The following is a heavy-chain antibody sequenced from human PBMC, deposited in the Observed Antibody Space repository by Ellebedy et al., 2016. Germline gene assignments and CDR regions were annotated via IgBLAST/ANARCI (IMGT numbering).Heavy chain of an antibody. CDR1: GGPISSGDYY. CDR3: ARELVRGVNRFDY. V-gene: IGHV4-30-4*01. D-gene: IGHD3-10*01. Sequence: SETLSLTXTVSGGPISSGDYYWSWIRQPPGKGLEWIGYIDYSGSTYYNPSLKSRVTISVDTSKNQFSLKLSSVTAADTAVYYCARELVRGVNRFDYWGQGTLVTVSS. J-gene: IGHJ4*02. CDR2: IDYSGST.